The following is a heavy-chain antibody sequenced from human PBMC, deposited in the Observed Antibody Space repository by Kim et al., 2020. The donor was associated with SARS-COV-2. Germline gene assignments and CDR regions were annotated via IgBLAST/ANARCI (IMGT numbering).Heavy chain of an antibody. Sequence: ASVKVSCKASGYTFTSNAMHWVRQAPGQRLEWMGWINAGNGNTKYSQKFQGRVTITRDTSASTAYMELSSLRSEDTAVYYCARDHNWNSPTLPNYGMDVWGQGTTVTVSS. J-gene: IGHJ6*02. CDR1: GYTFTSNA. D-gene: IGHD1-7*01. V-gene: IGHV1-3*01. CDR2: INAGNGNT. CDR3: ARDHNWNSPTLPNYGMDV.